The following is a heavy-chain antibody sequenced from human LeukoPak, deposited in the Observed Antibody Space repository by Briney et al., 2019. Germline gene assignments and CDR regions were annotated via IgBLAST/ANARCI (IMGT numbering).Heavy chain of an antibody. V-gene: IGHV3-15*01. J-gene: IGHJ4*02. CDR3: TTGTWIQLWFADY. CDR1: GFTFTNAC. D-gene: IGHD5-18*01. CDR2: IKSQTDGGTT. Sequence: GGSLRLSCKGSGFTFTNACVSWVRLAPGKGLEWVGHIKSQTDGGTTDYAAPVKGRFTISRDDSKNTLYLQLNSLKTEDTAVYYCTTGTWIQLWFADYWGQGTLVTVSS.